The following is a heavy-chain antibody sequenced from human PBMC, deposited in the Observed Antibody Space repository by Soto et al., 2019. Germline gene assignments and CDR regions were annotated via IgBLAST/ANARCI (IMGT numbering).Heavy chain of an antibody. CDR3: ARAKATVDKAMAKGMDV. V-gene: IGHV3-23*01. J-gene: IGHJ6*02. CDR2: ITGSGGST. Sequence: EVLLLESGGGLVQPGGSLRLSCAASGFTFSSYAMSWVRQAPGKGLEWVSAITGSGGSTYYAASVKGRFTISRDNAKTTLTLELTSMKAEDTAVYYGARAKATVDKAMAKGMDVWGQGTTVTVCS. D-gene: IGHD5-18*01. CDR1: GFTFSSYA.